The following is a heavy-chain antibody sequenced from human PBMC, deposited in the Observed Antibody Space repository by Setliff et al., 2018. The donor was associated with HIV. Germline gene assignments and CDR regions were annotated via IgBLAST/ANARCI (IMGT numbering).Heavy chain of an antibody. CDR2: ISPHNGDR. J-gene: IGHJ4*02. Sequence: ASVKVSCKASGYTFTDYFIHWVRQAPGQGLEWMGWISPHNGDRKIPQRFRGRVTMTRDTSISTVYMELSGLTSDDTAVYFCARQLSNSLECWGQGTPVTVSS. CDR1: GYTFTDYF. CDR3: ARQLSNSLEC. D-gene: IGHD1-1*01. V-gene: IGHV1-2*02.